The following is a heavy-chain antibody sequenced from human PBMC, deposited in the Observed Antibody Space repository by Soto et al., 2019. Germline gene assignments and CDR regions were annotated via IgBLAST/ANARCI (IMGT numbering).Heavy chain of an antibody. D-gene: IGHD6-13*01. V-gene: IGHV1-8*02. CDR3: GRGPSPRAPAGGTPYYYAMDP. CDR1: GYDFTAYD. J-gene: IGHJ5*02. Sequence: ASVNVSCKASGYDFTAYDINWVRQASGQGLEWMGWMNPINGATGTARRFQGRVSLSRNTATGTAYLELTSLRSDDTAVYYCGRGPSPRAPAGGTPYYYAMDPWGQGTPVTVSS. CDR2: MNPINGAT.